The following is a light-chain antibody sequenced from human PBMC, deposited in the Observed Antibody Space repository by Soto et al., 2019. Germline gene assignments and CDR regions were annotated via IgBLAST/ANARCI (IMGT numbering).Light chain of an antibody. CDR3: QQRSYWPWT. V-gene: IGKV3-11*01. CDR1: QTVSSS. Sequence: EIVLTQSPATLSLTPGERATLSCRASQTVSSSLAWYQQKPGQAPRLLIYEASNRATGIPARFSGSGSGTDFTLTISSLEPEDFAVYYCQQRSYWPWTFGQGTKV. J-gene: IGKJ1*01. CDR2: EAS.